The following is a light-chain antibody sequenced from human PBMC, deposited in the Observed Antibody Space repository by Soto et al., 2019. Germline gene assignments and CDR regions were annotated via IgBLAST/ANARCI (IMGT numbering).Light chain of an antibody. CDR3: QQSYSTLLSP. J-gene: IGKJ2*01. CDR2: AAS. Sequence: DIQMTQSPSSLSASVGDRVTITCRASQSISSYLNWYQQKPGKAPKLLIYAASSLQSGVPSRFSGSGSGTDFTLTISSLQPEDFATYDCQQSYSTLLSPCGQGTKVDIK. CDR1: QSISSY. V-gene: IGKV1-39*01.